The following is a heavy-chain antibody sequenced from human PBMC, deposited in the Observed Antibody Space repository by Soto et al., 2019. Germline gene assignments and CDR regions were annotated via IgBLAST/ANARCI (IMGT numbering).Heavy chain of an antibody. Sequence: GGSLRLSCAASGFLFSNAWMSWVRQGPGKGLEWVARIKSQSDGGATEYAAAVKGRFTISRDDSNNAVYLQMDSLTSDDTAVYYCPTAPTKLWPYDYWGQGTPVTVSS. J-gene: IGHJ4*02. CDR1: GFLFSNAW. CDR3: PTAPTKLWPYDY. V-gene: IGHV3-15*01. CDR2: IKSQSDGGAT. D-gene: IGHD3-16*01.